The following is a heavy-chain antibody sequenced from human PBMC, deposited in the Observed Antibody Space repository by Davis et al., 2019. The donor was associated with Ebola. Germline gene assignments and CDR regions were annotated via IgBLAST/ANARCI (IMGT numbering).Heavy chain of an antibody. CDR1: GYSFTSYW. CDR2: IYPGDSDT. J-gene: IGHJ6*03. CDR3: ARCRSLGSYYYMDV. Sequence: GESLKISCKRSGYSFTSYWIGWVRQMPRKGLEWMGIIYPGDSDTRYSPSFQGQVTIAADKSINTAYLEWSSLKASDTAVYYCARCRSLGSYYYMDVWGNETSVTVSS. V-gene: IGHV5-51*06. D-gene: IGHD3-10*01.